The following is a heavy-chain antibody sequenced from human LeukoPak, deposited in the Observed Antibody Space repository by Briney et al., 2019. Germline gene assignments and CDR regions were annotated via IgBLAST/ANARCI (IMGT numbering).Heavy chain of an antibody. D-gene: IGHD4-23*01. J-gene: IGHJ3*02. CDR1: GFTFSSYS. CDR2: ISTSSIYI. V-gene: IGHV3-21*01. Sequence: PGGSLRLSCAASGFTFSSYSMNWVRQAPGKGLEWVSSISTSSIYIYYADSVKGRFTISRDNVKNSLYLQMNSLRAEDTAVYYCARGQDTVVTSRDAFDIWGQGTMVTVSS. CDR3: ARGQDTVVTSRDAFDI.